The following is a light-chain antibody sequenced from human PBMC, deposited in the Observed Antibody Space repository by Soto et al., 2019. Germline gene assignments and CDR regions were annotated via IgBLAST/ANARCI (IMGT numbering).Light chain of an antibody. CDR2: AAS. CDR3: QQLYSYSS. J-gene: IGKJ5*01. Sequence: DIQLTQSPSFVSASVGERVTITCRASQDISRYLAWYQQKPGEAPKLLISAASTLHSGVPSRFSGSGSGTEFTLTVSYLLPEDFETYYCQQLYSYSSFGQGTRLEIK. V-gene: IGKV1-9*01. CDR1: QDISRY.